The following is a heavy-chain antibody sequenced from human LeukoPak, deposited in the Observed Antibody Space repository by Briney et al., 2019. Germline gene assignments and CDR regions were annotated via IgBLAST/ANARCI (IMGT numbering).Heavy chain of an antibody. Sequence: ASVKVSCKASGYTFTGYYMHWVRQAPGQGLEWMGWINPNSGGTNYAQKFQGRVTMTRDTSISTAYMELSRLRSDDTAVYYCASSKYSSGWPFDYWGQGTLVTVSS. CDR2: INPNSGGT. J-gene: IGHJ4*02. D-gene: IGHD6-19*01. V-gene: IGHV1-2*02. CDR3: ASSKYSSGWPFDY. CDR1: GYTFTGYY.